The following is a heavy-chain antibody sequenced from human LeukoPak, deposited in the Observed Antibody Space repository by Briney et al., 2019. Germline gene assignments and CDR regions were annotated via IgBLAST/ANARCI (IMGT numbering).Heavy chain of an antibody. Sequence: SETLSLTCAVYGGSFSGYYWSWLRQPPGKGLEWIGEINHSGSTNYNPSLKSRVTISVDTSKNQFSLKLSSVTAADTAVYYCATTVTSDAFDIWGQGTMVTVSS. V-gene: IGHV4-34*01. J-gene: IGHJ3*02. CDR2: INHSGST. CDR3: ATTVTSDAFDI. D-gene: IGHD2-21*02. CDR1: GGSFSGYY.